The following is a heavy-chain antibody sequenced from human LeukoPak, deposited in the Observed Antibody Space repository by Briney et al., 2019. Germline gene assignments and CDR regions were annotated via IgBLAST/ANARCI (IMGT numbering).Heavy chain of an antibody. Sequence: PGGSLRLSCAASGFTFRNYGIHWVRQAPGKGLEWVAFIRYDGSNKYYADSVKGRFTISRDNSKNTLYLQMNSLRPEDTAVYYCAKDPRDCSTTRCYVAAAGSDYWGQGTLVTVSS. D-gene: IGHD2-2*01. CDR1: GFTFRNYG. J-gene: IGHJ4*02. V-gene: IGHV3-30*02. CDR3: AKDPRDCSTTRCYVAAAGSDY. CDR2: IRYDGSNK.